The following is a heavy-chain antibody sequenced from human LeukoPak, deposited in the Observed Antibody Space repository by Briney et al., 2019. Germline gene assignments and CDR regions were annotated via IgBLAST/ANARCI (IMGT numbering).Heavy chain of an antibody. CDR2: ISGRDDST. Sequence: RRSLRLSCAASGFTLSSDVTSWVRQAPGEWLEWGSGISGRDDSTYYVDTVKGRFTISREYSRITLYPQMSSLRGEGTAVYYCARGYLDLPSYYGSYYMDVWGKGTTVTVSS. J-gene: IGHJ6*03. CDR3: ARGYLDLPSYYGSYYMDV. CDR1: GFTLSSDV. D-gene: IGHD3/OR15-3a*01. V-gene: IGHV3-23*01.